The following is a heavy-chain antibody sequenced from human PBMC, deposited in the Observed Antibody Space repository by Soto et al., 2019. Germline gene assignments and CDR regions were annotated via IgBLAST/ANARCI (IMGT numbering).Heavy chain of an antibody. CDR3: ARQRMAAAGVYGMDV. V-gene: IGHV5-51*01. J-gene: IGHJ6*02. CDR2: IYPGDSDT. CDR1: GHSFTSYW. D-gene: IGHD6-13*01. Sequence: GESLKISCKGSGHSFTSYWIGWVRQMPGKGLEWMGIIYPGDSDTRYSPSFQGQVTISADKSISTAYLQWSSLKASDTAMYYCARQRMAAAGVYGMDVWGQGTTVTVS.